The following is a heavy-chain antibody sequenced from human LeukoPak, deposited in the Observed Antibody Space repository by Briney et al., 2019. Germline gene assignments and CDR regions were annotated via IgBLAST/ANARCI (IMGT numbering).Heavy chain of an antibody. CDR3: ARDKCTNGVCHDAFDI. CDR2: ISYDGSNK. Sequence: GGSLRLSCAASGFTFSSYAMHWVRQAPGKGLEWVAVISYDGSNKYYADSVKGRFTISRDNSKNTLYLQMNSLRAEDTAVYYCARDKCTNGVCHDAFDIWGQGTMVTVSS. CDR1: GFTFSSYA. V-gene: IGHV3-30-3*01. J-gene: IGHJ3*02. D-gene: IGHD2-8*01.